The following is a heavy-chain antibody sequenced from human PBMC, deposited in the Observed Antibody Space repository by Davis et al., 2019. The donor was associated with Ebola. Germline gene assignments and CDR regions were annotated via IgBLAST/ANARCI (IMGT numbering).Heavy chain of an antibody. Sequence: PSETLSLTCTVYGGSFSDYYWSWIRQPPGKGLEWIGEINHSGSTNYNPSLKSRVTISVDTSKNQFSLKLSPVTAADTAVYYCARQDYYGSGSYPAGWYFDLWGRGTLVTVSS. J-gene: IGHJ2*01. CDR2: INHSGST. CDR3: ARQDYYGSGSYPAGWYFDL. D-gene: IGHD3-10*01. CDR1: GGSFSDYY. V-gene: IGHV4-34*01.